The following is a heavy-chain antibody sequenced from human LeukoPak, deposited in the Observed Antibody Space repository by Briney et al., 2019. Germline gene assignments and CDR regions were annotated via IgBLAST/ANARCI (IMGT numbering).Heavy chain of an antibody. V-gene: IGHV3-30*04. CDR1: GFTFSNYA. Sequence: PGRSLRLSCAASGFTFSNYAMHWVRQAPGKGPEWVAVISYDGSDKYSADSVKGRFTISRDNSKNTLYLQMNSLRGEDTAVYYCARGRTGTFDYWGQGTLVTVSS. CDR2: ISYDGSDK. J-gene: IGHJ4*02. D-gene: IGHD1/OR15-1a*01. CDR3: ARGRTGTFDY.